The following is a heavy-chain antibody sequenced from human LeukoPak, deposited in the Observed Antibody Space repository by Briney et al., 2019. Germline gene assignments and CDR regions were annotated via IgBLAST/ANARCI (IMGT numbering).Heavy chain of an antibody. Sequence: GRSLRLSCAASGFTFSVAAMTWVRQAPGKGLEWVSLIGASGESTYYADSVKGRFTISRDNSKNTLSLQMNSPRADDKAVYYYAKDIHLSSWGLGTMVTVSS. D-gene: IGHD3-16*02. V-gene: IGHV3-23*01. CDR1: GFTFSVAA. CDR3: AKDIHLSS. J-gene: IGHJ3*01. CDR2: IGASGEST.